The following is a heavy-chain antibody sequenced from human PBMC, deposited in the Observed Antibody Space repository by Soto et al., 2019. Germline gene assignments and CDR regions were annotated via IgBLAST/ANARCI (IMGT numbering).Heavy chain of an antibody. CDR2: IYPGDSDT. V-gene: IGHV5-51*01. Sequence: CPKLTWKGSGNTVLDYWISGVGQLPGKALEWMGIIYPGDSDTRYSPSFQGQVTISADKSLRTAYLQWTSLKASDTALYYCARTRSFTLGFYYDGMDVWGQGTTVTGSS. CDR1: GNTVLDYW. CDR3: ARTRSFTLGFYYDGMDV. D-gene: IGHD6-6*01. J-gene: IGHJ6*02.